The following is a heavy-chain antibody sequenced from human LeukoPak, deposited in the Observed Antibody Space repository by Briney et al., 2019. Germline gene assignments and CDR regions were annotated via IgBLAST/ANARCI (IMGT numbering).Heavy chain of an antibody. V-gene: IGHV1-8*01. CDR1: GYTSTIYD. Sequence: ASVRVSCTASGYTSTIYDINWVRQATGQGLEWMGWMNPNSGNTGYAQEFQGRVTMTRNTSISTAYMELSSLRSEDTAVYYCARRRRYCSGGSCYSAFDYWGQGTLVTVS. D-gene: IGHD2-15*01. CDR3: ARRRRYCSGGSCYSAFDY. CDR2: MNPNSGNT. J-gene: IGHJ4*02.